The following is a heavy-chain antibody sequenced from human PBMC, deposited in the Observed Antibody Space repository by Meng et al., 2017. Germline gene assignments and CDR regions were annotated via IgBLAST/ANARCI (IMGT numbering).Heavy chain of an antibody. D-gene: IGHD3/OR15-3a*01. V-gene: IGHV1-8*01. Sequence: QVQLVQSGAEVRKPGASVKVSCKASGYTFTSYDINWVRQSTGQGLEWMGWMNPNSGNTGYAQKFQGRVTMTRNTSISTAYLELSSLRSEDTAVYYCARGPNRWTGFDYWGQGTLVTVSS. CDR1: GYTFTSYD. J-gene: IGHJ4*02. CDR2: MNPNSGNT. CDR3: ARGPNRWTGFDY.